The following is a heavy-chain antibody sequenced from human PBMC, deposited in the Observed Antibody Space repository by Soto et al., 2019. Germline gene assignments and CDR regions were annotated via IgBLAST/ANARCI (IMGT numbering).Heavy chain of an antibody. CDR2: MSHDENRK. V-gene: IGHV3-30*18. Sequence: HPGGSLRLSCAASGFTFAHYAMHWVRHSPGKGLEWVAFMSHDENRKLYSDSVKGRFTISRDNSKSTLYLQMSRLRAEDTAVYYCAKDYDLWSAIVNPYFDSWGLGTLATVSS. J-gene: IGHJ4*02. CDR3: AKDYDLWSAIVNPYFDS. CDR1: GFTFAHYA. D-gene: IGHD3-3*01.